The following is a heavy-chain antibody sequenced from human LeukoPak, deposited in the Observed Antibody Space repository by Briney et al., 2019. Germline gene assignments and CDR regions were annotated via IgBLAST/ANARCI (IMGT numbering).Heavy chain of an antibody. V-gene: IGHV3-23*01. CDR3: AKDGVRGVYMGRGYFDY. Sequence: GGSLRLSCAASGFTFSSYAMSWVRQAPGKGLEWVSAISGSGGSTYYADSVKGRFTISRDNSKNTLYLQMNSLRAEDTAVYYCAKDGVRGVYMGRGYFDYWGQGTLVTVSS. CDR1: GFTFSSYA. D-gene: IGHD3-10*01. CDR2: ISGSGGST. J-gene: IGHJ4*02.